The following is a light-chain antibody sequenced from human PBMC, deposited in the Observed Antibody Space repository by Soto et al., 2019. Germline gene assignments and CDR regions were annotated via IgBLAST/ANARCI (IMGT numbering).Light chain of an antibody. CDR2: AAS. Sequence: DIQMTQSPSSLSASVGDRVTITCRASQSISSYLNWYQQKPGKAPKLLIYAASSLQSEVPSMFSGSGSGTDFTLTISSLQPEDFATYYCQQSYSTLKTFGQGTKVEIK. J-gene: IGKJ1*01. CDR3: QQSYSTLKT. CDR1: QSISSY. V-gene: IGKV1-39*01.